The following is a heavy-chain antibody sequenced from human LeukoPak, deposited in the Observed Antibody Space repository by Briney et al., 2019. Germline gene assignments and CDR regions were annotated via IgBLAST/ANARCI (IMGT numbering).Heavy chain of an antibody. D-gene: IGHD2-15*01. Sequence: PTGGSLRLSCAASGFTVSSNYMSWVRQAPGKGLEWVSVIYSGGSTYYADSVKGRFTISRDNSKNTLYHQMNSLRAEDTAVYYCASGAAYCSGGSCYPWYAFDIWGQGTMVTVSS. V-gene: IGHV3-66*01. CDR2: IYSGGST. J-gene: IGHJ3*02. CDR1: GFTVSSNY. CDR3: ASGAAYCSGGSCYPWYAFDI.